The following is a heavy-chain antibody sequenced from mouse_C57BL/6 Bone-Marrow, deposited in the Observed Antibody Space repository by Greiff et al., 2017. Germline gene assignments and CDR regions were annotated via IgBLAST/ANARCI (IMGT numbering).Heavy chain of an antibody. CDR3: ARDYYSNYFDY. CDR1: GYTFTSSG. V-gene: IGHV1-81*01. D-gene: IGHD2-5*01. CDR2: IYPRSGNT. Sequence: VQLQQSGAELARPGASVKLSCKASGYTFTSSGISWVKQRTGQGLEWIGEIYPRSGNTYYNEKFKGKATLTADKSSSTAYMELRSLTSEDSAVYFWARDYYSNYFDYWGQGTTLTVSS. J-gene: IGHJ2*01.